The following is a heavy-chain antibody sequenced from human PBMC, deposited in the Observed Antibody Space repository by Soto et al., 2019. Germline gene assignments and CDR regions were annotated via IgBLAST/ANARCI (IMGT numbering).Heavy chain of an antibody. Sequence: QLQLQESGSGLVKPSETLSLTCTVSGGSISSGAYSWSWIRLPPGKRLEWIGYIYHRGTSHYNPSLKSRVTMSVDGSRNQFSLNLRSVTAADTAVYYCARTLDYGGSAGTNWFDPWGQGTLVTVSS. D-gene: IGHD2-15*01. J-gene: IGHJ5*02. CDR2: IYHRGTS. CDR1: GGSISSGAYS. CDR3: ARTLDYGGSAGTNWFDP. V-gene: IGHV4-30-2*01.